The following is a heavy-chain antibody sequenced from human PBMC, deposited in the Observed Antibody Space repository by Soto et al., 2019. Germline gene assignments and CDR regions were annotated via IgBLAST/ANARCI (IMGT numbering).Heavy chain of an antibody. CDR1: GFTFSSYA. CDR3: AKGPNSIFGVVASLYGMDV. Sequence: LRLSCAASGFTFSSYAMSWVRQAPGKGLEWVSAISGSGGSTYYADSVKGRFTISRDNSKNTLYLQMNSLRAEDTAVYYCAKGPNSIFGVVASLYGMDVWGQGTTVTVSS. V-gene: IGHV3-23*01. D-gene: IGHD3-3*01. J-gene: IGHJ6*02. CDR2: ISGSGGST.